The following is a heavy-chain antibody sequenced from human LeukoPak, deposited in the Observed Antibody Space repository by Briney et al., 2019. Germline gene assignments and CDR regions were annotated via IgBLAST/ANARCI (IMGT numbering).Heavy chain of an antibody. D-gene: IGHD2-8*01. Sequence: GESLKISCKGSGYNFANYWIGWVRQMPGKGLEWMGTIYPGDSDTRYSPSFQGQVTISADKSISIAYLQWSSLKASDTAMYYRARRRHCTSGACEDFDFWGQGTLVTVSS. CDR2: IYPGDSDT. CDR3: ARRRHCTSGACEDFDF. V-gene: IGHV5-51*01. CDR1: GYNFANYW. J-gene: IGHJ4*02.